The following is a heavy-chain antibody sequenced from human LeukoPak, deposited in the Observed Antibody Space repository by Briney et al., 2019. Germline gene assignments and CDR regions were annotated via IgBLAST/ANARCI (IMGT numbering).Heavy chain of an antibody. J-gene: IGHJ4*02. D-gene: IGHD5-12*01. CDR3: ARYSDYDYGNYFDY. Sequence: PGGSLRLSCAASGFTFSSYGMHWVRQAPGKGLEWVAVIWYDGSNKYYADSVKGRFTISRNNSKNTLYLQMNSLRAEDTAVYYCARYSDYDYGNYFDYWGQGTLVTVSS. CDR1: GFTFSSYG. V-gene: IGHV3-33*01. CDR2: IWYDGSNK.